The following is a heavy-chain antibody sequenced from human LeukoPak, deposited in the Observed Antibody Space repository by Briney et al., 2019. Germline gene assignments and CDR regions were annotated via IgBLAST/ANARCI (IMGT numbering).Heavy chain of an antibody. Sequence: ASVKVSCKASGYTFTSYYMHWVRQAPGRGLEWMGIINPSGGSTSYAQKFQGRVTMTRDTSTSTVYMELSSLRSEDTAVYYCARATMIVVAPDYWRQGTLVTVSS. CDR2: INPSGGST. CDR1: GYTFTSYY. CDR3: ARATMIVVAPDY. J-gene: IGHJ4*02. V-gene: IGHV1-46*03. D-gene: IGHD3-22*01.